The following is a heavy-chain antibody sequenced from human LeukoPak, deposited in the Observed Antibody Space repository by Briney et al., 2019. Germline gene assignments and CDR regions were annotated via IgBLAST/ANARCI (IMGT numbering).Heavy chain of an antibody. J-gene: IGHJ4*02. V-gene: IGHV3-21*01. CDR3: ARYYYGSGSYYYFDY. CDR2: ISSSSSYI. D-gene: IGHD3-10*01. CDR1: GLTFSSYS. Sequence: GGSLRLSCAASGLTFSSYSMNWVRQAPGKGLEWVSSISSSSSYIYYADSVKGRFTISRDNAKNSLYLQMNSLRAEDTAVYYCARYYYGSGSYYYFDYWGQGTLVTVSS.